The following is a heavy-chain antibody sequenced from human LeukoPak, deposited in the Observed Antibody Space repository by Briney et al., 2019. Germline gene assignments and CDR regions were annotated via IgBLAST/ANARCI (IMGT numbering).Heavy chain of an antibody. CDR1: GLTFSDYY. V-gene: IGHV3-11*01. J-gene: IGHJ4*02. D-gene: IGHD2-2*01. Sequence: PGGSLRLSCAASGLTFSDYYMSWIRQAPGKGLEWVSYISSSGSAIYYADSVKGRFTISRDNAKNSLYLQMNSLRAEDTAVYYCARENLVVVPAAYQSLFDYWGQGTLVTVSS. CDR3: ARENLVVVPAAYQSLFDY. CDR2: ISSSGSAI.